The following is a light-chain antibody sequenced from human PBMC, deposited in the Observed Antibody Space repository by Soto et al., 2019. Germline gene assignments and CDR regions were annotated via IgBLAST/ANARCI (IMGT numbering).Light chain of an antibody. Sequence: ELVMTQSPATPSVSPGERATLSCSASQSVSSNLACYQQKPGQAPRLLIYGASTRATGIPARFSGSGSGTEFALTISSLLSEDFAVYYCQQYNNWPPVLTFGGGTKVDIK. CDR1: QSVSSN. CDR2: GAS. J-gene: IGKJ4*01. V-gene: IGKV3-15*01. CDR3: QQYNNWPPVLT.